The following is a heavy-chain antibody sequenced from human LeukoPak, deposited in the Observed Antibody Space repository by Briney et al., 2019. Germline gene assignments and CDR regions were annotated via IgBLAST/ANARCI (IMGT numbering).Heavy chain of an antibody. CDR3: ARQGDSGWYYFDY. J-gene: IGHJ4*02. CDR2: IYHSGST. D-gene: IGHD6-19*01. V-gene: IGHV4-4*02. CDR1: GGSISSSNW. Sequence: SGTLSLTCAVSGGSISSSNWWSWVRQPPGKGLEWIGEIYHSGSTNYNPSLKSRVTISVDKSKNQFSLKLTSVTAADTAAYYCARQGDSGWYYFDYWGQGTLVTVSS.